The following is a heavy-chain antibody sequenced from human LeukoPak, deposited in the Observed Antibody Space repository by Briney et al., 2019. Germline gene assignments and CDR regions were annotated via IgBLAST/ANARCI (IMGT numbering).Heavy chain of an antibody. V-gene: IGHV3-21*01. CDR1: GFTFSDYS. CDR2: ISNSGNYI. J-gene: IGHJ4*02. D-gene: IGHD2-15*01. Sequence: PGGALRLSCAASGFTFSDYSMNWVRQAPGKGLEGGSYISNSGNYIYYADAVKGRFTISRDNAKNSLYLQMNSLRAEDTAVYYCSRGSSHSGGPLDSWGQGNLVTVSS. CDR3: SRGSSHSGGPLDS.